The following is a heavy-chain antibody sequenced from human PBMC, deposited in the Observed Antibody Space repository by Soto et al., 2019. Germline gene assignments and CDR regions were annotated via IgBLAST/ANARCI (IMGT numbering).Heavy chain of an antibody. V-gene: IGHV3-23*01. Sequence: PGGSLRLSCAASGFTFSSYAMSWVRQAPGKGLEWVPAISGSGGSTYYADSVKGRFTISRDNSKNTLYLQMNSLRAEDTAVYYCAKNVGYCSSNSCYGRGYYYYGMDVWGQGTTVTVSS. J-gene: IGHJ6*02. CDR3: AKNVGYCSSNSCYGRGYYYYGMDV. D-gene: IGHD2-2*01. CDR1: GFTFSSYA. CDR2: ISGSGGST.